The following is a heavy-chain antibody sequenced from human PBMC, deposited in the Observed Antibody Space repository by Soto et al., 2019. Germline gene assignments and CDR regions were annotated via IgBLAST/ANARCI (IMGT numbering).Heavy chain of an antibody. CDR2: FSSSGNYA. J-gene: IGHJ4*02. D-gene: IGHD3-10*01. Sequence: QVHLVESGGGLVKPAGSLRLSCAASGFTFSDYYMSWIRQAPGKGLEWISYFSSSGNYADYTDSMKGRFSISRDNAKNSLYLQVHSLRAEDTAVYYCARSSGSYWWEFDYWGQGTLVTVSS. CDR3: ARSSGSYWWEFDY. V-gene: IGHV3-11*06. CDR1: GFTFSDYY.